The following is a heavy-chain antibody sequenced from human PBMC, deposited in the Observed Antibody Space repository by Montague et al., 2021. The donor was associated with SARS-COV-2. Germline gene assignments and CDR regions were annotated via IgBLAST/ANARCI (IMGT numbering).Heavy chain of an antibody. D-gene: IGHD1-1*01. CDR3: ARGCGNFRIDN. CDR2: IYQTGSA. V-gene: IGHV4-30-2*01. CDR1: GGSISSGNS. Sequence: TLSLTCAVSGGSISSGNSWSCLRQPPGKVLEWIGYIYQTGSAYYNPSLKRRAFNSRDKSKNQFFLNVTSATAADTALYYCARGCGNFRIDNWGLGSLVTVSS. J-gene: IGHJ4*02.